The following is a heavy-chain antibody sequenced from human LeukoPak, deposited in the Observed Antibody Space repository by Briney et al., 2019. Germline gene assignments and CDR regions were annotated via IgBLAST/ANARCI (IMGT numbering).Heavy chain of an antibody. D-gene: IGHD2-21*02. CDR1: GYTFTSYG. J-gene: IGHJ4*02. Sequence: ASVKVSCKPSGYTFTSYGIIWVRQAPGQGLEWMGWISAYNGNTNYAQKLQGRVTMTTDTSTSTAYMELRSLRSDDTAVYYCARLDCGGDCYSSYFDYWGQGTLVTVSS. CDR2: ISAYNGNT. V-gene: IGHV1-18*01. CDR3: ARLDCGGDCYSSYFDY.